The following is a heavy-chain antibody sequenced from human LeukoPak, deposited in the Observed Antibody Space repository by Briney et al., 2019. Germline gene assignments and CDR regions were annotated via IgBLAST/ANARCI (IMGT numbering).Heavy chain of an antibody. CDR3: ARGAAGTVADY. CDR1: GYTFTSYD. V-gene: IGHV1-8*03. J-gene: IGHJ4*02. CDR2: MNPNSGNT. Sequence: ASVKVSCKASGYTFTSYDINWVRQAPGQGLEWMGWMNPNSGNTGYAQKLQGRVTITRNTSISTAYMELSSLRSEDTAVYYCARGAAGTVADYWGQGTLVTVSS. D-gene: IGHD6-13*01.